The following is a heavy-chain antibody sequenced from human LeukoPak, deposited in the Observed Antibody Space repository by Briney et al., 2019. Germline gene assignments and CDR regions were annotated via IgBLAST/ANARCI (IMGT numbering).Heavy chain of an antibody. CDR3: ARGDDSGYYDYFDY. CDR1: GFTFKSHI. CDR2: IYTGGNT. D-gene: IGHD3-22*01. Sequence: GGSLRLSCAASGFTFKSHIMSWVRQAPGKGLEWVSTIYTGGNTYYAASVKGRFTISRDFSKNTVFLHMNSLRAEDTAMYYCARGDDSGYYDYFDYWGQGALVTVSS. V-gene: IGHV3-53*01. J-gene: IGHJ4*02.